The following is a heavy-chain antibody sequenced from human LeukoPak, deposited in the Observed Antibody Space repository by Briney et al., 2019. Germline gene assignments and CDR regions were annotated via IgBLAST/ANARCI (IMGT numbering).Heavy chain of an antibody. J-gene: IGHJ4*02. CDR3: ARVAVAGSGRSVVYFDY. D-gene: IGHD6-19*01. Sequence: SETLSLTCTVSGGSISSYYWSWIRQPPGKGREWIGYIYYSGSTNYNPSLKSRVTISVDTSKNQFSLKLSSVTAADTAVYYCARVAVAGSGRSVVYFDYWGQGTLVTVSS. V-gene: IGHV4-59*12. CDR1: GGSISSYY. CDR2: IYYSGST.